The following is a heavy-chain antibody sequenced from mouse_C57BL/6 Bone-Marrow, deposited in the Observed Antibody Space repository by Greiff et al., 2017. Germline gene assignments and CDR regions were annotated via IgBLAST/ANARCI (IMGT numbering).Heavy chain of an antibody. V-gene: IGHV5-4*01. D-gene: IGHD2-4*01. Sequence: DVHLVESGGGLVKPGGSLKLSCAASGFTFSSYAMSWVRQTPEQRLAWVATLSYGGSYTYYPDNVKGRFTISRDTAKNNLYLHLSHLKSEHTAMYNGERGCDYDEGFAYWGQGTLVTVS. CDR3: ERGCDYDEGFAY. CDR2: LSYGGSYT. J-gene: IGHJ3*01. CDR1: GFTFSSYA.